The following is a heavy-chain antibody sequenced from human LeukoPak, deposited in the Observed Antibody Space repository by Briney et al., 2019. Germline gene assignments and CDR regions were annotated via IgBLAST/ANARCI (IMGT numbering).Heavy chain of an antibody. Sequence: GGSLEPSCAASGFPFSDYWIHLVRPAPGKGLVWVSRIYTDGSITNYADSVKGRFTISRDNAKNTLYLQMSSLRAEDTAVYYCARDRGPRTGFMVREAYDYWGQGTLVTVSS. CDR3: ARDRGPRTGFMVREAYDY. J-gene: IGHJ4*02. V-gene: IGHV3-74*01. CDR2: IYTDGSIT. D-gene: IGHD3-10*01. CDR1: GFPFSDYW.